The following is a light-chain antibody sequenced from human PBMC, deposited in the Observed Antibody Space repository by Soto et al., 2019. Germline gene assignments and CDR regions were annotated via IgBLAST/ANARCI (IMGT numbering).Light chain of an antibody. CDR3: SSCAGSNIV. J-gene: IGLJ1*01. CDR1: SSDVGGYNY. V-gene: IGLV2-8*01. CDR2: EVS. Sequence: QSVLTQPPSASGSPGQSVTISCTGTSSDVGGYNYVSWYQQHPGKAPKLMIYEVSKRPSGVPDRFSGSKSGNTASLTVSGLQAEDEADYYSSSCAGSNIVFGTGTKLTVL.